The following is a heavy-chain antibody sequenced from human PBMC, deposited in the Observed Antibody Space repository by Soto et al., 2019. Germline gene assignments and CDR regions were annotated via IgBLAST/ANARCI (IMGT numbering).Heavy chain of an antibody. CDR1: GGSISSSSYY. V-gene: IGHV4-39*01. CDR2: IYYSGST. CDR3: AGHYGDSTEVGY. D-gene: IGHD4-17*01. J-gene: IGHJ4*02. Sequence: SETLSLTCTVSGGSISSSSYYWGWIRQPPGKGLEWIGSIYYSGSTYYNPSLKSRVTISVDTSKNQFSLKLSSVTAADTAVYYCAGHYGDSTEVGYWGQGTLVTVSS.